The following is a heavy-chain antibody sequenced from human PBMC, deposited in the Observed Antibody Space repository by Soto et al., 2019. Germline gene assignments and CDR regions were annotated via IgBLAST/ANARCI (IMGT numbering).Heavy chain of an antibody. CDR1: NFSVLTSIYY. D-gene: IGHD2-2*01. CDR3: ARNWNLALVPAAYFDS. V-gene: IGHV4-39*01. CDR2: VYYTGTT. Sequence: SETLSLTCTVSNFSVLTSIYYWAWIRQPPGKGLEWVGTVYYTGTTYYNPSLQSRVTISIDTSKNQFSLNLNSVTAADTAVYYCARNWNLALVPAAYFDSWGQGTLVTSPQ. J-gene: IGHJ4*02.